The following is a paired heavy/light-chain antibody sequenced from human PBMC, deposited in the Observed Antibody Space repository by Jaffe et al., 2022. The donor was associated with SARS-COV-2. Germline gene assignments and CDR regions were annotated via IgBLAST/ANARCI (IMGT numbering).Heavy chain of an antibody. CDR3: ARHGTGTVGGPDY. CDR1: GSSFTNYW. Sequence: EMQLVQSGAEVKKPGESLRISCKGSGSSFTNYWIGWVRQMPGQGLEWMGVIYPGNSDTRYSPSFRGHVSFSVDFFRNTAYLQWSSLKASDTAMYYCARHGTGTVGGPDYWGQGTLVTVSS. V-gene: IGHV5-51*01. D-gene: IGHD1-26*01. J-gene: IGHJ4*02. CDR2: IYPGNSDT.
Light chain of an antibody. CDR2: DAD. V-gene: IGLV7-46*01. Sequence: QAVVTQEPSVIVSPGGTVTLTCGSSTGAVTSGHYPYWFQQRPGQAPKTLIYDADNKHSWTPARFSGSLLGGKAALTLSGAQPEDEAEYYCLVSYGDTRVFGGGTKLTVL. J-gene: IGLJ3*02. CDR1: TGAVTSGHY. CDR3: LVSYGDTRV.